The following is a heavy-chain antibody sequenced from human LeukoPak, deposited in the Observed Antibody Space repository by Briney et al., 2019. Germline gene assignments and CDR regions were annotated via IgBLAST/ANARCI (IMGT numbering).Heavy chain of an antibody. V-gene: IGHV3-11*01. J-gene: IGHJ4*02. CDR1: GFTFTDYY. D-gene: IGHD4-17*01. CDR3: ARVGRLQYGDYVAFDY. CDR2: ISVSGTTM. Sequence: GVSLRLSCATSGFTFTDYYMSWIRQAPGKGLEWVSYISVSGTTMYYADSVKGRFTLSRDNAKNSLYLQMNSLRAEDTAAYYCARVGRLQYGDYVAFDYWGQGALVTVSS.